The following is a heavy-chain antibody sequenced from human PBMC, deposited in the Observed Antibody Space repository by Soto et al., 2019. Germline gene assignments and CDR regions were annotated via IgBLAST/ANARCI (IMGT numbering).Heavy chain of an antibody. J-gene: IGHJ6*02. Sequence: QVPLVQSGAEVKKPGASVKVSCKASGYTFTSYGISWVRQAPGQGREWMGWISAYNGNTNYAQKLQGRVTMTTDTSTSTAYMELRSLRSDDTAVYYCARDVFYSSSVAYYYGMDVWGQGTTVTVSS. CDR2: ISAYNGNT. D-gene: IGHD6-6*01. CDR1: GYTFTSYG. V-gene: IGHV1-18*01. CDR3: ARDVFYSSSVAYYYGMDV.